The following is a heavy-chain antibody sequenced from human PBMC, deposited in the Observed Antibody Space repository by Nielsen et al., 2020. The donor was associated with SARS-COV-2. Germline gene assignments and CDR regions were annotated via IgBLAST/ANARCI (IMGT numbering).Heavy chain of an antibody. D-gene: IGHD6-13*01. Sequence: SETLSLTCAVSGGSISSGGYSWSRIRQPPGKGLEWIGYIYYSGSTYYNPSLKSRVTISVDTSKNQFSLKLSSVTAADTAVYYCARDRVAAAGTAPNYYYYYGMDVWGQGTTVTVSS. CDR1: GGSISSGGYS. J-gene: IGHJ6*02. CDR2: IYYSGST. CDR3: ARDRVAAAGTAPNYYYYYGMDV. V-gene: IGHV4-30-4*07.